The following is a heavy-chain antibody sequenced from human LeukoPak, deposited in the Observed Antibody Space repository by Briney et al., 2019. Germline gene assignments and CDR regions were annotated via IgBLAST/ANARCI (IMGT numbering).Heavy chain of an antibody. CDR3: ARGSPSDAFDI. Sequence: ASVKVSCKASGYTFTGYYMHWVRQAPGQGLEWMGWMNPNSGNTGYAQKFQGRVTMTRNTSISTAYMELSSLRSEDTAVYYCARGSPSDAFDIWGQGTMVTVSS. CDR1: GYTFTGYY. CDR2: MNPNSGNT. V-gene: IGHV1-8*02. J-gene: IGHJ3*02.